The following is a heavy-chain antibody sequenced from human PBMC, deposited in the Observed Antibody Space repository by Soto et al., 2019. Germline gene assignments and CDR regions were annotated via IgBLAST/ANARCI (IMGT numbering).Heavy chain of an antibody. CDR3: ATPSCAATWCSPSHNLDH. Sequence: QVQLVQSGAEVKKPESSVKVSCKTSGGTFVRHVISWVRQAPGQGPEWMGKIIPLSGISNYAQKVQDRVTFTADTDSSTAYMELSSLRSDDTAVYYCATPSCAATWCSPSHNLDHWGQGTLVTVSS. CDR1: GGTFVRHV. D-gene: IGHD2-8*02. J-gene: IGHJ4*02. V-gene: IGHV1-69*09. CDR2: IIPLSGIS.